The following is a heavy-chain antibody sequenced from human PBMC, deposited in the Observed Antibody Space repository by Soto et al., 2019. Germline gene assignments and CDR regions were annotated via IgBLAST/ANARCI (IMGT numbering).Heavy chain of an antibody. J-gene: IGHJ4*02. D-gene: IGHD5-12*01. V-gene: IGHV1-69*13. Sequence: ASVKVSCKASGGTFNNYALSWVRQAPGQGLEWMGGIIPIFNSANYAQKFQGRVTITADDSTSTAYMELRSLRPDDTAVYYCAREVTVASYSFDFWGQGTLVTVSS. CDR1: GGTFNNYA. CDR3: AREVTVASYSFDF. CDR2: IIPIFNSA.